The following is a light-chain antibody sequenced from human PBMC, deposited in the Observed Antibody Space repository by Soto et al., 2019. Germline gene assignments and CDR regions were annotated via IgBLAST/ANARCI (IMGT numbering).Light chain of an antibody. J-gene: IGLJ2*01. CDR3: QSYDNSLLAYV. CDR1: SSNIGAGYD. V-gene: IGLV1-40*01. Sequence: QSVLTQPPSVSGAPGQRVTISCTGSSSNIGAGYDVHWYQQLPGTAPKLLIYANDDRPSGVPDRFSGSTSGTSASLAITGLQAEDAADYYCQSYDNSLLAYVFGGGTKLTVL. CDR2: AND.